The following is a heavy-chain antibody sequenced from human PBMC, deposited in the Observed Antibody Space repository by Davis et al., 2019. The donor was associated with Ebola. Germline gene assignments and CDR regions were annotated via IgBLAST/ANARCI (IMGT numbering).Heavy chain of an antibody. D-gene: IGHD2-2*02. CDR2: VSYDGSDT. CDR1: GFSFSDYA. CDR3: ARDQLKYTTPKFYYHYGMDV. V-gene: IGHV3-33*05. Sequence: GESLKISCAASGFSFSDYAMHWVRQVPGRGLQWVAVVSYDGSDTDYADSVKGRFTISRDNSNNTLSLEMDSLRVEDTAVYFCARDQLKYTTPKFYYHYGMDVWGQGTTVTVSS. J-gene: IGHJ6*01.